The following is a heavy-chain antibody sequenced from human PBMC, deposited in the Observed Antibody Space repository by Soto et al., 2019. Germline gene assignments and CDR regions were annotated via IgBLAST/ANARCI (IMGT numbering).Heavy chain of an antibody. CDR3: ARSREHFDWLLSGYYYGMDV. CDR2: IYYSGST. D-gene: IGHD3-9*01. Sequence: PSETLSLTCTVSGGSISSSSYYWGWIRQPPGKGLEWIGSIYYSGSTYYNPSLKSRVTISVDMSKNQFSLKLSSVTAADTAVYYCARSREHFDWLLSGYYYGMDVWGQGTTVTVSS. CDR1: GGSISSSSYY. J-gene: IGHJ6*02. V-gene: IGHV4-39*01.